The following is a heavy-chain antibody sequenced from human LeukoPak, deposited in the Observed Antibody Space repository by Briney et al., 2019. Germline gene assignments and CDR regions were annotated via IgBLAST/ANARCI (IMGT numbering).Heavy chain of an antibody. CDR3: VRPDSSGYNYVD. CDR2: IYYSWST. CDR1: GASISSYY. Sequence: SETLSLNCTVSGASISSYYWSWLRQPPGKGLEWIGYIYYSWSTNYNPSLKSGLTTSVDTSKTQFSLKLSSVTAADTAVYYCVRPDSSGYNYVDWGQGTLVTVSS. V-gene: IGHV4-59*01. J-gene: IGHJ4*02. D-gene: IGHD3-22*01.